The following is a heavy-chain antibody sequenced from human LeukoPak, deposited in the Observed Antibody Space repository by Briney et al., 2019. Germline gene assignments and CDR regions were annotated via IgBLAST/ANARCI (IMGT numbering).Heavy chain of an antibody. D-gene: IGHD1-26*01. CDR3: AKADGGSYPLDY. J-gene: IGHJ4*02. CDR2: IRYDGSNK. V-gene: IGHV3-30*02. Sequence: GGSLRLSCAASGFTFSSYGMHWVRQAPGKGLEWVAFIRYDGSNKYYADSVKGRFTISRDNSKNTLYLQMNSLRAEDMAVYYCAKADGGSYPLDYWGQGTLVTVSS. CDR1: GFTFSSYG.